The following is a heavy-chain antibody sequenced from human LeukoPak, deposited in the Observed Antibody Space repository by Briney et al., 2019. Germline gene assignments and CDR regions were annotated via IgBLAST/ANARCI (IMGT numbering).Heavy chain of an antibody. D-gene: IGHD6-13*01. CDR3: ARDAAAAGSDY. V-gene: IGHV3-21*01. Sequence: GGSLRLSCAASGFTFSTYSMNWVRQAPGKGLEWVSSISSSSSYIYYADSVKGRFTISRDNAKNSLYLQMNSLRAEDTAVYYCARDAAAAGSDYWGQGTLVTVSS. CDR1: GFTFSTYS. CDR2: ISSSSSYI. J-gene: IGHJ4*02.